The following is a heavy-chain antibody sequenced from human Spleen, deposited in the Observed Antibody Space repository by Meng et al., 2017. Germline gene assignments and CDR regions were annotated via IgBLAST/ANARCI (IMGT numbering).Heavy chain of an antibody. CDR1: GGSVSSGSYY. Sequence: VQLHEAGPGLVRPSETLYLTCAVSGGSVSSGSYYWSWIRQPPGKGLEWIGYIYYSGGTSYNPSLKSRVTISVDTSKNQFSLKLSSVTAADTAVYYCARYAKYYFDSSGYNFDYWGQGTLVTVSS. CDR3: ARYAKYYFDSSGYNFDY. J-gene: IGHJ4*02. CDR2: IYYSGGT. D-gene: IGHD3-22*01. V-gene: IGHV4-61*01.